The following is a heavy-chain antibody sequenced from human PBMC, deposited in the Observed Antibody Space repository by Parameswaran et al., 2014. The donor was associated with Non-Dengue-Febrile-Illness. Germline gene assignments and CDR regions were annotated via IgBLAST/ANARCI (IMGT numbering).Heavy chain of an antibody. V-gene: IGHV3-74*01. CDR3: ARDLGGYFDY. Sequence: WIRQPPGKGLVWVSRINSDGSSTSYADSVKGRFTISRDNAKNTLYLQMNSLRAEDTAVYYCARDLGGYFDYWGQGTRVTVSS. CDR2: INSDGSST. D-gene: IGHD3-10*01. J-gene: IGHJ4*02.